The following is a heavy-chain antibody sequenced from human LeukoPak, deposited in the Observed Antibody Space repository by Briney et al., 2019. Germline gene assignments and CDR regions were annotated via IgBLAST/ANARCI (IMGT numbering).Heavy chain of an antibody. Sequence: ASVKVSCKASGYTFTSYYMHWVRQAPGQGLEWMGIINPSGGSTSYAQKFQARVTITADESTSTAYMELSSLRSEDTAVYYCARKAETEIVVVPAGDDAFDIWGQGTMVTVSS. D-gene: IGHD2-2*01. CDR1: GYTFTSYY. CDR2: INPSGGST. V-gene: IGHV1-46*01. CDR3: ARKAETEIVVVPAGDDAFDI. J-gene: IGHJ3*02.